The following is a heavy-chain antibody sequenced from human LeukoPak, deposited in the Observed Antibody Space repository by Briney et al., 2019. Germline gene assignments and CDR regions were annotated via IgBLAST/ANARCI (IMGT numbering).Heavy chain of an antibody. CDR2: ISGSGGST. V-gene: IGHV3-23*01. CDR3: AKSPIGDDFWSGYYSLYYYGMDV. D-gene: IGHD3-3*01. J-gene: IGHJ6*02. Sequence: GGSLRLSCAASGFTFSSYAMSWVRQAPGKGLEWVSAISGSGGSTYCADSVKGRFTISRDNSKNTLYLQMNSLRAEDTAVYYCAKSPIGDDFWSGYYSLYYYGMDVWGQGTTVTVSS. CDR1: GFTFSSYA.